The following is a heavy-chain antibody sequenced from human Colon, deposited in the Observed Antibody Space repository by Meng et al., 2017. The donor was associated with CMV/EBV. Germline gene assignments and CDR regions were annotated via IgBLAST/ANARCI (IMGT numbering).Heavy chain of an antibody. CDR2: IYDTGSR. J-gene: IGHJ5*02. D-gene: IGHD2-21*02. Sequence: GESLMISCAASGFSVSRNYVRWVRQGPGTGLEWLAVIYDTGSRYYADSVQGRFTVSRDESKNTVFLQMNNLRPDYTAVYYCARNRLECGGDCYFADSWGQGTLVTVSS. CDR3: ARNRLECGGDCYFADS. V-gene: IGHV3-53*01. CDR1: GFSVSRNY.